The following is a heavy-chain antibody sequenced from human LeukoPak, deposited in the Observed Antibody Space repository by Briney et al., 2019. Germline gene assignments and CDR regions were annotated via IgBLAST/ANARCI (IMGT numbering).Heavy chain of an antibody. J-gene: IGHJ1*01. CDR1: GFTFSSDS. CDR3: ARDIVRGEYFQH. V-gene: IGHV3-48*01. D-gene: IGHD3-16*02. Sequence: GGSLRLSCAASGFTFSSDSMNWVRQAPGKGLEWISYMSGDSTNLYYADSVKGRFTISRDNAKNSLYLQMDSLRAEDTAVYYCARDIVRGEYFQHWGQGTLVTVSS. CDR2: MSGDSTNL.